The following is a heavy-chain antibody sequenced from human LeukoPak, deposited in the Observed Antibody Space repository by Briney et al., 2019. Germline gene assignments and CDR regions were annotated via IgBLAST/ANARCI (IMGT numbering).Heavy chain of an antibody. Sequence: GGSLRLSCAASGFTFSSYSMNWVRRAPGKGLEWVSYISSSSSTIYYADSVKGRFTISRDNAKNSLYLQMNSLRAEDTAVYFCATGGASIFLDAFDMWGQGTMVTVSS. CDR1: GFTFSSYS. CDR3: ATGGASIFLDAFDM. V-gene: IGHV3-48*01. D-gene: IGHD3-9*01. CDR2: ISSSSSTI. J-gene: IGHJ3*02.